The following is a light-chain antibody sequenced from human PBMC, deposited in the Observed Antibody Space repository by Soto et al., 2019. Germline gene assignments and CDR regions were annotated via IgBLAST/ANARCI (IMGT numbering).Light chain of an antibody. CDR2: GAS. V-gene: IGKV3-20*01. CDR3: QQYGSSPPT. Sequence: DIVMTQSPLSLSLSPGERATLSCRTSLSVSVYLDWYQQKPGQGPRLLIYGASSRATGTPDRFSGSGSGTDFTLTINRLEPEDFALYYCQQYGSSPPTFGQGTKVDIK. J-gene: IGKJ1*01. CDR1: LSVSVY.